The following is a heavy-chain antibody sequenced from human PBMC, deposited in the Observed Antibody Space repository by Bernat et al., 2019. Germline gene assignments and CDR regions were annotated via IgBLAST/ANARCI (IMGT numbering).Heavy chain of an antibody. D-gene: IGHD2-15*01. CDR3: AIDGAGYCSGGSCYGLY. Sequence: HLGESGAEVKKPGSSVKVSCKASGGTFSSYAISWVRQAPGQGLEWMGGIIPIFGTANYAQKFQGRVTITADESTSTAYMELSSLRSEDTAVYYCAIDGAGYCSGGSCYGLYWGQGTLVTVSS. CDR2: IIPIFGTA. CDR1: GGTFSSYA. J-gene: IGHJ4*02. V-gene: IGHV1-69*01.